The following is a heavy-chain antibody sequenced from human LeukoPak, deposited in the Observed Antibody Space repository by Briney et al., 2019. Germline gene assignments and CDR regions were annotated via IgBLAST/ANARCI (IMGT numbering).Heavy chain of an antibody. J-gene: IGHJ4*02. Sequence: GGSLRLSCAASGFSLSDAWMSWVRQAPGKGLECVGRMKPRGTTEDGAPMNDKFIVSRDDSKNTLYLQMNSLKAEDTGLYYCSQLSRGYWGQGAQVTVSS. CDR2: MKPRGTT. D-gene: IGHD2-15*01. CDR1: GFSLSDAW. CDR3: SQLSRGY. V-gene: IGHV3-15*01.